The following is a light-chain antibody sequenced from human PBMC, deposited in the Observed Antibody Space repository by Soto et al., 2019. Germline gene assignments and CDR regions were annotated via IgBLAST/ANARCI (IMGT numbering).Light chain of an antibody. J-gene: IGKJ4*01. Sequence: EIVLTQSPATLSLSPGERATLSCRASQSVSSYLAWYQQKPGQAPRLLIYDASNRATGIPARFSGSGSGTAFTLTISSLEPEDFAVSYCQQRSNWPRALSFGGGTKVEIK. V-gene: IGKV3-11*01. CDR2: DAS. CDR1: QSVSSY. CDR3: QQRSNWPRALS.